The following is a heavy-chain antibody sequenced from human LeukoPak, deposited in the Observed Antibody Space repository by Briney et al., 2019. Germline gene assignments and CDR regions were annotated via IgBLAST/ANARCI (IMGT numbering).Heavy chain of an antibody. CDR3: ARDQIVGVVPAASRTSAFDI. CDR2: IYYSGST. V-gene: IGHV4-39*07. D-gene: IGHD2-2*01. J-gene: IGHJ3*02. Sequence: PSETLSLTCTVSGGSISSSSYYWGWIRQPPGKGLEWIGSIYYSGSTYYNPSLKSRVTISVDTSKNQFSLKLSSVPAADTAVYYCARDQIVGVVPAASRTSAFDIWGQGTMVTVSS. CDR1: GGSISSSSYY.